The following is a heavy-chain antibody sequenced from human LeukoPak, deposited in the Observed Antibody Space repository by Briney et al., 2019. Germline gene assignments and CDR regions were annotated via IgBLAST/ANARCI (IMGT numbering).Heavy chain of an antibody. CDR1: GYSINNGYY. Sequence: SETLSLTCTVSGYSINNGYYWGWIRQPPGKGLEWIGSIYHSGSTYYNPSLKSRVTISVDTSKNQFSLKLSSVTAADTAVYYCAREWDTADDGYYMDVWGKGTTATVSS. V-gene: IGHV4-38-2*02. J-gene: IGHJ6*03. CDR2: IYHSGST. D-gene: IGHD5-18*01. CDR3: AREWDTADDGYYMDV.